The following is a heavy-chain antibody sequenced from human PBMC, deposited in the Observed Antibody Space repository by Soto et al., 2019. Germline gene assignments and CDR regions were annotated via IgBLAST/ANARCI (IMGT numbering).Heavy chain of an antibody. V-gene: IGHV1-2*04. J-gene: IGHJ6*02. Sequence: AARKVSFKASWYTFPRYYLPWVRQAPGQGVGWEGWINPISGGTNYAQKFQGWVTMTRDTSISTAYMELSRLRSDDTAVYYCARDRAAAGTTAMGYYYYYGMDVWGQGTTVTVSS. CDR3: ARDRAAAGTTAMGYYYYYGMDV. D-gene: IGHD6-13*01. CDR1: WYTFPRYY. CDR2: INPISGGT.